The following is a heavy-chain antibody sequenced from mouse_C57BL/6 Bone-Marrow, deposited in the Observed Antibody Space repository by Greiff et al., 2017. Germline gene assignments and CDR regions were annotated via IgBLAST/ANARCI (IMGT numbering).Heavy chain of an antibody. V-gene: IGHV1-64*01. J-gene: IGHJ3*01. CDR3: ARRWLRRRFAY. CDR1: GYTFTSYW. CDR2: IHPNSGST. Sequence: VQLQHPGAELVKPGASVKLSCKASGYTFTSYWMHWVKQRPGQGLEWIGMIHPNSGSTNYNEKFKSKATLTVDKSSSTAYMQLSSLTSEDSAVYYCARRWLRRRFAYWGQGTLVTVSA. D-gene: IGHD2-2*01.